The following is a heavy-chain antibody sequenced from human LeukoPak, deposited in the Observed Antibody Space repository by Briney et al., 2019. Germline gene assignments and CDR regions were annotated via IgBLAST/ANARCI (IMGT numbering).Heavy chain of an antibody. CDR2: IYYSGST. CDR1: GGSISSSSYY. J-gene: IGHJ4*02. CDR3: ARTQGSSSWDYYFDY. V-gene: IGHV4-39*07. Sequence: PSETLSLTCTVSGGSISSSSYYWGWIRQPPGKGLEWIGSIYYSGSTYYNPSLKSRVTISVDTSKNQFSLKLSSVTAADTAVYYCARTQGSSSWDYYFDYWGQGTLVTVSS. D-gene: IGHD6-19*01.